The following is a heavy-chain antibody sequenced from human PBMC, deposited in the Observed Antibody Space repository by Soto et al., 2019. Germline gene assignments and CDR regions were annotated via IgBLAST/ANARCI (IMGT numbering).Heavy chain of an antibody. V-gene: IGHV1-69*13. CDR2: IIPIFGTA. D-gene: IGHD3-10*01. Sequence: ASVKVSCKASGGTFSSYAISWLRQAPGQGLEWMGGIIPIFGTANYAQKFQGRVTITADESTSTAYMELSSLRSEDTAVYYCARDGRGDGYIDVWGQGTTVTVSS. J-gene: IGHJ6*03. CDR1: GGTFSSYA. CDR3: ARDGRGDGYIDV.